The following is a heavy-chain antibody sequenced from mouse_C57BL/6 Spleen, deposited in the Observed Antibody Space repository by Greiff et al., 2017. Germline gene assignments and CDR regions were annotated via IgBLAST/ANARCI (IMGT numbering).Heavy chain of an antibody. J-gene: IGHJ1*03. CDR2: ISYEGSN. V-gene: IGHV3-6*01. CDR3: AREGGPYYYGSSGGYFDV. CDR1: GYSITSGYY. Sequence: EVKLQESGPGLVKPSQSLSLTCSVTGYSITSGYYWNWIRQFPGNKLEWMGYISYEGSNNYNQSLKNRISITRDTSKNQFFLKLNSVTTEDTATYYCAREGGPYYYGSSGGYFDVWGTGTTVTVSS. D-gene: IGHD1-1*01.